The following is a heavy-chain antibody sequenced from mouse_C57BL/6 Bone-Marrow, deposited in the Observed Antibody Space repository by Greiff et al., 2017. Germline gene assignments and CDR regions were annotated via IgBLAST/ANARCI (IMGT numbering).Heavy chain of an antibody. J-gene: IGHJ4*01. Sequence: VQLQQPGAELVRPGSSVKLSCKASGYTFTSYWMDWVKQRPGQGLEWIGNIYPSDSDTPYNQKFKDKATLTVDKSSSTAYMQLSSLTSEASAVYDYARYPSYPGRDYAMDYWGQGTSLTVSS. CDR1: GYTFTSYW. CDR3: ARYPSYPGRDYAMDY. V-gene: IGHV1-61*01. CDR2: IYPSDSDT. D-gene: IGHD2-10*01.